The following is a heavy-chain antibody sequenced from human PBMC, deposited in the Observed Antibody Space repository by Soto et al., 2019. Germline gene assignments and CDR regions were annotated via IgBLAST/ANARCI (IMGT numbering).Heavy chain of an antibody. CDR2: INHSGST. D-gene: IGHD3-3*01. Sequence: SETLSLTCAVYGGSFSGYYWSWIRQPPGKGLEWIGEINHSGSTNYNPSLKSRVTISVDTSKNQFSLKLSSVTAADTAVYYCARHRTYYDFWSGYSRFYYYYGMDVWGQGTTVTVS. V-gene: IGHV4-34*01. J-gene: IGHJ6*02. CDR1: GGSFSGYY. CDR3: ARHRTYYDFWSGYSRFYYYYGMDV.